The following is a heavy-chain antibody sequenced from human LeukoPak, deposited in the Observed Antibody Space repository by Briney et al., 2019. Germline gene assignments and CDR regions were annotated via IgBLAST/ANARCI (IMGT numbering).Heavy chain of an antibody. V-gene: IGHV3-23*01. CDR2: INSGGST. CDR1: GFTFSSYA. Sequence: GGSLRLSCAASGFTFSSYAMSWVRQAPGKGLEWVSAINSGGSTYYADSVKGRFTISRDNSKNTLYLQMNSLRAEDTAVYYCVKRKLYYFDYWGQGTLVTVSS. J-gene: IGHJ4*02. D-gene: IGHD1-1*01. CDR3: VKRKLYYFDY.